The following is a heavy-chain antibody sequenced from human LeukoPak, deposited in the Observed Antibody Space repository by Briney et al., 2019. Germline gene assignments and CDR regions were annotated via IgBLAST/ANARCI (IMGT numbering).Heavy chain of an antibody. J-gene: IGHJ4*02. CDR1: GGSISSYY. CDR2: IYYSGST. Sequence: SETLSLTCTVSGGSISSYYWSWIRQPPGKGLEWIGYIYYSGSTNYNPSLKSRVTMSVDMSKNQFSLKLSSVTAADTAVYYCARDGGFGSGPRWGQGTLVTVSS. CDR3: ARDGGFGSGPR. D-gene: IGHD2-15*01. V-gene: IGHV4-59*12.